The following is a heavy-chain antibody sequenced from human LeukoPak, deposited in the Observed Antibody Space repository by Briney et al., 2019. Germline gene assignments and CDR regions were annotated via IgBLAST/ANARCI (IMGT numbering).Heavy chain of an antibody. V-gene: IGHV3-23*01. CDR1: GFTFSSYS. J-gene: IGHJ5*02. CDR2: ISGNGGTT. CDR3: ASEEFDP. Sequence: GGSLRLSCAASGFTFSSYSMNWVRQAPGKGLEWVSVISGNGGTTYYADSVKGRLTISRDNSKNTLYLQMGSLRAEDMAVYYCASEEFDPWGQGTLVTVSS.